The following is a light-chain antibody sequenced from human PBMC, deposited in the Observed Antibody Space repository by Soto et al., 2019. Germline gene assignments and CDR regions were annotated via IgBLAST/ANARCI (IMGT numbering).Light chain of an antibody. J-gene: IGKJ1*01. CDR2: WAS. CDR3: QQYYSTPTWT. Sequence: IVMTQSPDSLAVSVGERATINCKSSQSVLYSSNNKNYLAWYQQKPGPPPKLLIYWASTRESGVPDRFSGSGSGTDFTLTISSLQAEDVAVYYCQQYYSTPTWTVGQGTKVDSK. V-gene: IGKV4-1*01. CDR1: QSVLYSSNNKNY.